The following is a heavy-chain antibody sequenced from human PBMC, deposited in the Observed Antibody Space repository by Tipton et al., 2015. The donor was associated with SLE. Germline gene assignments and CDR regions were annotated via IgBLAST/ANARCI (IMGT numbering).Heavy chain of an antibody. J-gene: IGHJ4*02. CDR3: ARAFSGTHFDY. Sequence: TLSLTCAVYGGSFNTGSYYWSWIRQPPGKALEWVGYIYYNGNTNYNPSLNSRVTISVDTSKNQFSLKLNSVTAADTAVYYCARAFSGTHFDYWGQGTLVTVSS. D-gene: IGHD1-26*01. CDR2: IYYNGNT. CDR1: GGSFNTGSYY. V-gene: IGHV4-61*01.